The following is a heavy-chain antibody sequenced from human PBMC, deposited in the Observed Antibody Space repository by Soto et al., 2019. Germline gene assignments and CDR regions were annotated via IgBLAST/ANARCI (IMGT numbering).Heavy chain of an antibody. CDR2: IYPGDSDT. CDR1: GYSFTSYW. Sequence: GESLKISCKGSGYSFTSYWIGWVRQMPGKVLEWMGIIYPGDSDTRYSPSFQGQVTISADKSISTAYLQWSSLKASDTAMYYCARTYYYDSSGYYYYYYGMDVWGQGXTVTVYS. D-gene: IGHD3-22*01. V-gene: IGHV5-51*01. CDR3: ARTYYYDSSGYYYYYYGMDV. J-gene: IGHJ6*02.